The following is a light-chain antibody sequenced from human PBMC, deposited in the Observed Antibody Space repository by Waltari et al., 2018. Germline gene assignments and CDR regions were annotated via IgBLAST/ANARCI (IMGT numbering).Light chain of an antibody. Sequence: QSVLIQPPSVSGTPGQRVTISCSGSTSNIGGNTLNWYQQLPGMAPKLLISRTSQRPSGVPDRFSGSKSGTSASLAISGLQSEDEADYYCATWDDSLGGPVFGGGTKLTVL. CDR1: TSNIGGNT. CDR2: RTS. CDR3: ATWDDSLGGPV. J-gene: IGLJ3*02. V-gene: IGLV1-44*01.